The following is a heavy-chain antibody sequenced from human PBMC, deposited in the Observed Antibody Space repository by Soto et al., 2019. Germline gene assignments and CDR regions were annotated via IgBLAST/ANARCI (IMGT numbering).Heavy chain of an antibody. J-gene: IGHJ6*02. CDR2: IYHSGST. D-gene: IGHD6-13*01. CDR1: GGSISSSNW. CDR3: ARDGAADGPLYGMDV. Sequence: PSETLSLTCAVSGGSISSSNWWSWVRQPPGKGLEWIGEIYHSGSTNYDPSLKSRVTISVDKSKNQFSLKLSSVTAADTAVYYCARDGAADGPLYGMDVWGQGTTVTVPS. V-gene: IGHV4-4*02.